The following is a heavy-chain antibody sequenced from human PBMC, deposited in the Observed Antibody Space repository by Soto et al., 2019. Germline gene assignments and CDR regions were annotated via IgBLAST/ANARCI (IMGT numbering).Heavy chain of an antibody. D-gene: IGHD1-1*01. CDR1: GYTFTSYG. J-gene: IGHJ4*02. CDR3: ARGRYGDY. Sequence: QVHLVQSEAEVKKPGASVKVSCKCSGYTFTSYGITWVRQAPGQGLEWMGWISAHNGNTDYAQKLQGRVTVTRDTSTSTAYMELRSLRSDDTAVYYCARGRYGDYWGQGALVTVSS. V-gene: IGHV1-18*01. CDR2: ISAHNGNT.